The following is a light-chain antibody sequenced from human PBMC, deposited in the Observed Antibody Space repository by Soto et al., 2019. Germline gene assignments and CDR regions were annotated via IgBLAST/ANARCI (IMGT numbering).Light chain of an antibody. Sequence: ELVLTQSPGTLSMSPGERATLSCRASQSLSSSYLAWYQQKPGQAPRLLIYGASSRATGIPDRFSGSGSGTDFTLTISRLEPEDFAVYYCQQCIISRTFGQGTKVDIK. CDR3: QQCIISRT. CDR1: QSLSSSY. V-gene: IGKV3-20*01. J-gene: IGKJ1*01. CDR2: GAS.